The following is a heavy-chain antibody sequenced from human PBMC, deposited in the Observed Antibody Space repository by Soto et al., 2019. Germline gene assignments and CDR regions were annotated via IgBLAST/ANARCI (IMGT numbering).Heavy chain of an antibody. Sequence: SETLSLTCAVYGGSFSGYYWSWIRQPPGKGLEWIGEINHSGSTNYNPSLKSRVTISVDTSKNQFSLKLSSVTAADTAVYYCAREGESIAARPDYHYYYLDVWGKGTTVTVSS. V-gene: IGHV4-34*01. CDR2: INHSGST. J-gene: IGHJ6*03. D-gene: IGHD6-6*01. CDR1: GGSFSGYY. CDR3: AREGESIAARPDYHYYYLDV.